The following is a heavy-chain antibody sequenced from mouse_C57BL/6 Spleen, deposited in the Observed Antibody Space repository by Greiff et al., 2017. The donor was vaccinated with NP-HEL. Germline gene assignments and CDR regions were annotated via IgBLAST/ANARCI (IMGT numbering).Heavy chain of an antibody. D-gene: IGHD2-3*01. V-gene: IGHV1-82*01. CDR3: ARRGGYSYYFDY. J-gene: IGHJ2*01. Sequence: VKLMESGPELVKPGASVKISCKASGYAFSSSWMNWVKQRPGKGLEWIGRIYPGDGDTNYNGKFKGKATLTADKSSSTAYMQLSSLTSEDSAVYFCARRGGYSYYFDYWGQGTTLTVSS. CDR1: GYAFSSSW. CDR2: IYPGDGDT.